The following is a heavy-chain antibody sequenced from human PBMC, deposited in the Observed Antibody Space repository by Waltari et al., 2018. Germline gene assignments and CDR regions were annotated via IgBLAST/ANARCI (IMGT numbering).Heavy chain of an antibody. V-gene: IGHV3-33*01. Sequence: QVQLVESGGGVVQPGRSLRLSGVASGFTFSNHGMLWVRQAPGKGLEWVSLIWHDGTYKYYADSVKGRFSISRDNSKNTVYLQMNGLRAEDTAVYFCASMATTSDFDYWGQGTLVTVSS. CDR1: GFTFSNHG. CDR2: IWHDGTYK. J-gene: IGHJ4*02. D-gene: IGHD4-17*01. CDR3: ASMATTSDFDY.